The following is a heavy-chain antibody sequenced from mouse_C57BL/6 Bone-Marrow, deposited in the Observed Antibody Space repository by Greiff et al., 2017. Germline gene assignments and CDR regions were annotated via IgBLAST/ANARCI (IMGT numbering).Heavy chain of an antibody. CDR2: IDPSASYT. V-gene: IGHV1-59*01. Sequence: VQLQQPGAELVRPGTSVKLSCKASGYTFTSYWMHWVKQRPGQGLEWIGVIDPSASYTNYNQKFKGKATLTVYTSSSTAYVQLSSLTSEDSAVYYCARWGYGSSYPYYFDYGGQGTTLTVSS. CDR1: GYTFTSYW. CDR3: ARWGYGSSYPYYFDY. J-gene: IGHJ2*01. D-gene: IGHD1-1*01.